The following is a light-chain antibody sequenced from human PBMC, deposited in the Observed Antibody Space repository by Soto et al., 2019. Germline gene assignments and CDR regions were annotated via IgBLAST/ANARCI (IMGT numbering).Light chain of an antibody. CDR2: DPS. J-gene: IGKJ5*01. CDR3: QQPNSWQVT. V-gene: IGKV3D-15*01. CDR1: QSFVGS. Sequence: EIVMTQSPAALSVSPGERATLSCRASQSFVGSLAWYQQKPGQAPRLVIYDPSTRATGLPPRISGSGSGTEFTLTIISLQSEDFAVYSCQQPNSWQVTFGRGTPLDMK.